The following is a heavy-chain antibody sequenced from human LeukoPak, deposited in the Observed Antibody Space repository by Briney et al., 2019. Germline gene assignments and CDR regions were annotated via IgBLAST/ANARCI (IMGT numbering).Heavy chain of an antibody. V-gene: IGHV1-3*01. J-gene: IGHJ4*02. CDR2: INAGNGNT. D-gene: IGHD3-10*01. Sequence: ASVKVSCKASGYTFTNYAMHWVRQAPGQRLEWMGWINAGNGNTKYSQEFQGRVTITRDTSTHTAYMELRSLTSDDTAVYYCARDRALGELFDLFGYWGQGTLVTVSS. CDR1: GYTFTNYA. CDR3: ARDRALGELFDLFGY.